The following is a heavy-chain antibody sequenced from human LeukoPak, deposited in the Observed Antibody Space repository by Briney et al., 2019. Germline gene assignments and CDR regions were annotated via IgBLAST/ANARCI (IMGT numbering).Heavy chain of an antibody. CDR1: GFTFSSYA. CDR3: AELGITMIGGV. V-gene: IGHV3-30*04. CDR2: ISYDGSNK. D-gene: IGHD3-10*02. Sequence: GGSLRLSCAASGFTFSSYAMHWVRQAQGKGLEWVAVISYDGSNKYYADSVKGRFTISRDNSKNTLYLQMNSLRAEDTAVYYCAELGITMIGGVWGKGTTVTIS. J-gene: IGHJ6*03.